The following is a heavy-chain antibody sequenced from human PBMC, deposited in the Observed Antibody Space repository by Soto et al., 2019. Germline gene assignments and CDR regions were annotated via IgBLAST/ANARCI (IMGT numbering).Heavy chain of an antibody. J-gene: IGHJ4*02. D-gene: IGHD1-1*01. V-gene: IGHV4-30-2*01. CDR2: IYHSGST. Sequence: SETLSLTCAVSGGSISSGGYSWSWIRQPPGKGLEWIGYIYHSGSTNYNPSLKSRVTISVDTSKNQFSLKLSSVTAADTAVYYCTRVTTTPYYFDYWGQGTLVTVSS. CDR3: TRVTTTPYYFDY. CDR1: GGSISSGGYS.